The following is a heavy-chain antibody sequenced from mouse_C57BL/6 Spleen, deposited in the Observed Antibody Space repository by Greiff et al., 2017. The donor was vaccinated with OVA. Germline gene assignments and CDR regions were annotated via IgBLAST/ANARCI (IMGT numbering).Heavy chain of an antibody. J-gene: IGHJ2*01. CDR3: ARGELLRYYFDY. CDR1: GYSFTDYN. V-gene: IGHV1-39*01. Sequence: VQLKQSGPELVKPGASVTISCKASGYSFTDYNMNWVKQSNGKSLEWIGVINPNYGNTRYNQKFKGKATLTVDQSSSTAYMQLNSLTSEDSAVYYCARGELLRYYFDYWGQGTTLTVSS. D-gene: IGHD1-1*01. CDR2: INPNYGNT.